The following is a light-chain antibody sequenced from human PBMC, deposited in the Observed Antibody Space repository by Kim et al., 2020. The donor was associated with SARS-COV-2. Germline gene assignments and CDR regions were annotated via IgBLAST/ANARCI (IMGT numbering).Light chain of an antibody. CDR1: QTVSRNF. CDR3: QQYGSPPQT. Sequence: PGERASLSCAASQTVSRNFLAWYQQKPGQAPRLLIYGASTRATGTPDRFSGSGTETHFTLTISRLEAEDFAVYFCQQYGSPPQTFGQGTKLEI. V-gene: IGKV3-20*01. J-gene: IGKJ1*01. CDR2: GAS.